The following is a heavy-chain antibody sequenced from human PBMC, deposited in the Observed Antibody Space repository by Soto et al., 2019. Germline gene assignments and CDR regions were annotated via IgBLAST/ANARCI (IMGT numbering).Heavy chain of an antibody. J-gene: IGHJ5*02. Sequence: SETLSPTCGVAGDSISSSNWWHWVRLSPGKGLEWIGEIHHRGTTNYTPSIKSRVAISVDKSKNQFSLKLKSVTAADTAVYYCARVRQYCSATSCYLDPWGRGTRVTVS. D-gene: IGHD2-2*01. V-gene: IGHV4-4*02. CDR3: ARVRQYCSATSCYLDP. CDR2: IHHRGTT. CDR1: GDSISSSNW.